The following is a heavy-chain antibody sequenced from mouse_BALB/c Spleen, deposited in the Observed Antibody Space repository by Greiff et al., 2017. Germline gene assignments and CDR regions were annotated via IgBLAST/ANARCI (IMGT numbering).Heavy chain of an antibody. D-gene: IGHD2-4*01. V-gene: IGHV2-6-7*01. CDR2: IWGDGST. J-gene: IGHJ4*01. CDR1: GFSLTGYG. Sequence: VKVVESGPGLVAPSQSLSITCTVSGFSLTGYGVNWVRQPPGKGLEWLGMIWGDGSTDYNSALKSRLSISKDNSKSQVFLKMNSLQTDDTARYYCARNYYDYDGGYYAMDYWGQGTSVTVSS. CDR3: ARNYYDYDGGYYAMDY.